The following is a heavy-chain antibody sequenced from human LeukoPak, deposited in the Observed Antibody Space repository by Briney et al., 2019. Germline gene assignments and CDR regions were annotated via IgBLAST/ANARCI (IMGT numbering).Heavy chain of an antibody. J-gene: IGHJ6*03. V-gene: IGHV3-23*01. CDR1: GFTLSSHA. CDR3: ARHPYDILTGYGYYYHYMDV. CDR2: ISGSAFST. D-gene: IGHD3-9*01. Sequence: GGSLRLSCVASGFTLSSHAMSWVRQAPGKGLEWVSGISGSAFSTYHADPLKGRFTISRDNSKNTLYLQMNSLRGDDTAVYHCARHPYDILTGYGYYYHYMDVWGKGTTVTVSS.